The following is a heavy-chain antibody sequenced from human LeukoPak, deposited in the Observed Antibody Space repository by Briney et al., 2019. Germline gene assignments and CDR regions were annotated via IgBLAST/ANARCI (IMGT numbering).Heavy chain of an antibody. V-gene: IGHV1-46*01. CDR2: INPKCGNT. Sequence: GASVKVSCKACGYTFTSYYMNWVRQARGQGLEWMGIINPKCGNTSYAQKFQGRVPMTRDTATSTVYMELTSLRYEDPAVYCCARGRGGYSSSWYSGFDYWGQGTLVSVSS. CDR1: GYTFTSYY. CDR3: ARGRGGYSSSWYSGFDY. D-gene: IGHD6-13*01. J-gene: IGHJ4*02.